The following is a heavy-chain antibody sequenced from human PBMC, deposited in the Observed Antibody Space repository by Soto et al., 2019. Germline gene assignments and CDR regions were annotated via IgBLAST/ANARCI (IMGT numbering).Heavy chain of an antibody. V-gene: IGHV1-18*01. CDR3: VSVGLSGFRQWLADDAFDI. J-gene: IGHJ3*02. CDR1: GYTFTSYG. Sequence: ASVKVSCKASGYTFTSYGISWVRQAPGQGLEWIGWISAYNGNTNYAQKLQGRVTMTTDTSTSTAYMELRSLRSDDTAVYYCVSVGLSGFRQWLADDAFDIWGQGTMVTVSS. D-gene: IGHD6-19*01. CDR2: ISAYNGNT.